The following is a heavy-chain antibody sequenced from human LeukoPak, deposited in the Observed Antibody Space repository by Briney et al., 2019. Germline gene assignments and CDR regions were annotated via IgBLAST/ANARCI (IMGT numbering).Heavy chain of an antibody. Sequence: PGGSLRLSCAASGFTFSSYAMSWVRQAPGKGLEWVSAITGSGGITYYADSVKGRFTISRDNPKNTLYLQMNNLRAEDTAVYYCARDNYDILTGYHNSPGYWGQGTLVTVSS. CDR2: ITGSGGIT. J-gene: IGHJ4*02. CDR3: ARDNYDILTGYHNSPGY. CDR1: GFTFSSYA. V-gene: IGHV3-23*01. D-gene: IGHD3-9*01.